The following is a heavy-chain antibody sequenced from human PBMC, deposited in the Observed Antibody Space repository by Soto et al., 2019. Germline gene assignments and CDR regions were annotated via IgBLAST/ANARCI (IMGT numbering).Heavy chain of an antibody. CDR2: IKQDGSEK. CDR1: GFTFSSYW. J-gene: IGHJ4*02. D-gene: IGHD3-3*01. Sequence: GESLKISCAASGFTFSSYWMSWVRQAPGKGLEWVANIKQDGSEKYYVDSVKGRFTISRDNAKNSRYLQMNSLRAEDTAVYYCARGGNDFWSGYYRHFDYWGQGTLVTVSS. CDR3: ARGGNDFWSGYYRHFDY. V-gene: IGHV3-7*01.